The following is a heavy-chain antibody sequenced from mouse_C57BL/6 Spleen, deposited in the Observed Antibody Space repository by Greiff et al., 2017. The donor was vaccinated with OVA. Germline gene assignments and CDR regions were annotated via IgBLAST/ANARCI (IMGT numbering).Heavy chain of an antibody. J-gene: IGHJ3*01. CDR2: IRSKSNNYAT. Sequence: EVQRVESGGGLVQPKGSLKLSCAASGFSFNTYAMNWVRQAPGKGLEWVARIRSKSNNYATYYADSVKDRFTISRDDSESMLYLQMNNLKTEDTAMYYCVRHEGSFAYWGQGTLVTVSA. CDR1: GFSFNTYA. V-gene: IGHV10-1*01. CDR3: VRHEGSFAY.